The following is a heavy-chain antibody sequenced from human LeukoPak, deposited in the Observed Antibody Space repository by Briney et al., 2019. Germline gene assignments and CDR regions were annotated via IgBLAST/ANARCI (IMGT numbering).Heavy chain of an antibody. CDR3: AKLAYYDILTGAWAYFDY. D-gene: IGHD3-9*01. CDR1: GFTFSSYA. Sequence: HSGVSLRLSCAASGFTFSSYAMSWVRQVPGKGLEWVSAISGSGGSTYYADSVKGRFTISRDNSKNTLYLQMNSLRAEDTAVYYCAKLAYYDILTGAWAYFDYWGQGTLVTVSS. CDR2: ISGSGGST. J-gene: IGHJ4*02. V-gene: IGHV3-23*01.